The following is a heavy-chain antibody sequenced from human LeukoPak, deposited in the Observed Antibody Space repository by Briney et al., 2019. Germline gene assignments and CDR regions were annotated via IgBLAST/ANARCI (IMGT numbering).Heavy chain of an antibody. D-gene: IGHD2-2*01. CDR3: AKVGVVVVPAAPDY. CDR1: GITFSSYG. CDR2: IRYDGSNK. V-gene: IGHV3-30*02. Sequence: GSLRLSCAASGITFSSYGMHWVRQAPGKGLEWVAFIRYDGSNKYYADSVKGRFTISRDNSKNTLYLQMNSLRAEDTAVYYCAKVGVVVVPAAPDYWGQGTLVTVSS. J-gene: IGHJ4*02.